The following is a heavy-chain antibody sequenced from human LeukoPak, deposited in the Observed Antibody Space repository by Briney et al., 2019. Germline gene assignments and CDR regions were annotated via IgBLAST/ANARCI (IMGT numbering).Heavy chain of an antibody. J-gene: IGHJ4*02. CDR1: GFSFDTYA. D-gene: IGHD1-1*01. Sequence: GGSLRLSCAASGFSFDTYAMSWVRQAPGKGLEWVSTIIGSGDSTHYADSVKGRFTISRDNSKNTLYLQVNSLRAEDTAFYYCAKQLSRSSRYYYDSWGQGTLVTVSS. CDR3: AKQLSRSSRYYYDS. CDR2: IIGSGDST. V-gene: IGHV3-23*01.